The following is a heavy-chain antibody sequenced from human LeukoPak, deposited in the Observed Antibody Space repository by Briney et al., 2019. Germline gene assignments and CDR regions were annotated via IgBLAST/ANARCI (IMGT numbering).Heavy chain of an antibody. V-gene: IGHV1-2*06. CDR1: GYTFTSYY. J-gene: IGHJ6*02. Sequence: ASVKVSCKASGYTFTSYYMHWVRQAPGQGLEWMGRINPNSGGTNYAQKFQGRVTMTRDTSISTAYMELSRLRSDDTAVYYCAASTYNWNPSVMDVWGQGTTVTVSS. D-gene: IGHD1-20*01. CDR3: AASTYNWNPSVMDV. CDR2: INPNSGGT.